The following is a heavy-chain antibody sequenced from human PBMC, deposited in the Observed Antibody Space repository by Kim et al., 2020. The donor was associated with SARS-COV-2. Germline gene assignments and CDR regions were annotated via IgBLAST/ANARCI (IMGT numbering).Heavy chain of an antibody. CDR1: GFTFSSYA. J-gene: IGHJ4*02. CDR3: AKSTFDIVLVPAAPGLDN. CDR2: ISGSGDNT. D-gene: IGHD2-2*01. V-gene: IGHV3-23*01. Sequence: GGSLRLSCAASGFTFSSYAMSWVRQAPGKGLQWVSVISGSGDNTCYADSVKGRFTISRDNSKNTLYLQMNSLRAEDTAVYYCAKSTFDIVLVPAAPGLDNWGQGTLVSVSP.